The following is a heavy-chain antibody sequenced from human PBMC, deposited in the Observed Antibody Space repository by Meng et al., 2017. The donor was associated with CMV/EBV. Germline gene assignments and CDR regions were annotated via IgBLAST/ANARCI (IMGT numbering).Heavy chain of an antibody. V-gene: IGHV3-21*01. CDR1: GFTFSSSS. Sequence: GSLRLSCAASGFTFSSSSMNWVRQAPGKGLEWVSSISSSSSYIYYADSVKGRFTISRDNAKNSLYLQMNSLRAEDTAVYYCARDRTIFGVRNYYYYGMDVWGQGTTVTVSS. CDR3: ARDRTIFGVRNYYYYGMDV. D-gene: IGHD3-3*01. J-gene: IGHJ6*02. CDR2: ISSSSSYI.